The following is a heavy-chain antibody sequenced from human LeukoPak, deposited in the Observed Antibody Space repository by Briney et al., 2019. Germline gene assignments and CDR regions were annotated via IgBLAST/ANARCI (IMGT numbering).Heavy chain of an antibody. CDR2: ISYDGSNK. J-gene: IGHJ4*02. CDR1: GFTFSSYA. V-gene: IGHV3-30-3*01. Sequence: PGGSLRLSCAASGFTFSSYAMHWVRQAPGKGLEWVAVISYDGSNKYYADSVKGRFTISRDNSKNTLYLQMNSLRAEDTAVYYCARVIAADYYDSSGYYYVDYWGQGTLVTVSS. D-gene: IGHD3-22*01. CDR3: ARVIAADYYDSSGYYYVDY.